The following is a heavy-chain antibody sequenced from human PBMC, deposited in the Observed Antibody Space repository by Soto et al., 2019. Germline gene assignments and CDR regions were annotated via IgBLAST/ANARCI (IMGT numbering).Heavy chain of an antibody. CDR1: GFTFSSYG. CDR3: ARDLVSRAAAGNYFDY. J-gene: IGHJ4*02. Sequence: GGSLRLSCAASGFTFSSYGMHWVRQAPGKGLEWVAVIWYDGSNKYYADSVKGRFTISRDNSKNTLYLQMNSLRAEDTAVYYCARDLVSRAAAGNYFDYWGQGTLVTVSS. CDR2: IWYDGSNK. V-gene: IGHV3-33*01. D-gene: IGHD6-13*01.